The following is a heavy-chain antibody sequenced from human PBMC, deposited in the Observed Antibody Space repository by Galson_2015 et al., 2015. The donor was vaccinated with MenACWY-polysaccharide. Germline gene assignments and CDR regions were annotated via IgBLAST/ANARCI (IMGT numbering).Heavy chain of an antibody. CDR1: QFTFNNYA. D-gene: IGHD2-2*01. CDR2: INPSGGST. Sequence: SLRLSCAASQFTFNNYAMIWVRQAPGKGLQWVSTINPSGGSTWYADSVKGRFSISRDNSNNMLYLQMNSLRAGDTAVYYCANGCSISSCSPLDYWGQGTLVSVSS. V-gene: IGHV3-23*01. J-gene: IGHJ4*02. CDR3: ANGCSISSCSPLDY.